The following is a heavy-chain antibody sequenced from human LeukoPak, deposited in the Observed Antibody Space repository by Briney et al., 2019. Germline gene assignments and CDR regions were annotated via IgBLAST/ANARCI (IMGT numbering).Heavy chain of an antibody. D-gene: IGHD6-13*01. CDR3: SRRSRAATRGAFDI. J-gene: IGHJ3*02. CDR1: GDSISPYY. CDR2: LYYTGST. Sequence: SETLSLTCTVSGDSISPYYWGWIRQPPGKGLEWIGYLYYTGSTNYNTSLRSRVTISLDTSKNQFSLKLSSVTAADTAVYYCSRRSRAATRGAFDIWGQG. V-gene: IGHV4-59*01.